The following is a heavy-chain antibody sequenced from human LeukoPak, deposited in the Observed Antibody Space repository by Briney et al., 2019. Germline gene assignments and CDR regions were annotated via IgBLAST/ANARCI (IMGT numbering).Heavy chain of an antibody. D-gene: IGHD6-6*01. CDR2: IYYSGST. CDR3: ARAVWAARPRYYFDY. J-gene: IGHJ4*02. CDR1: GGSISSSSYY. Sequence: PSETLSLTCTVSGGSISSSSYYWGWIRQPPGKGLEWIGYIYYSGSTNYNPSLKSRVTISVDTSKNQFSLKLSSVTAADTAVYYCARAVWAARPRYYFDYWGQGTLVTVSS. V-gene: IGHV4-61*05.